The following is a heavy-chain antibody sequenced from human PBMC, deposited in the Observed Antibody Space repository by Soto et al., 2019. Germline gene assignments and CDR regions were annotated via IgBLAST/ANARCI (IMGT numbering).Heavy chain of an antibody. CDR3: ARRTAYGDPRNSDCDY. Sequence: EVQLLESGGGLVQPGGSLRLSCAASGFTFSTYAMTWVRQAPGKGLEWVSAISGSGGSAYYADSVKGRFTISRDNSKNTLYLQMNNLRAEDTAAYYCARRTAYGDPRNSDCDYWGQGTQVTFSS. D-gene: IGHD4-17*01. V-gene: IGHV3-23*01. J-gene: IGHJ4*02. CDR2: ISGSGGSA. CDR1: GFTFSTYA.